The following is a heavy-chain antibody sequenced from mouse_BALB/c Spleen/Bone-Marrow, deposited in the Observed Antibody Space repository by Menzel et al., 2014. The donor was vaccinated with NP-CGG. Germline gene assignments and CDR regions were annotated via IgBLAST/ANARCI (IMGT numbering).Heavy chain of an antibody. CDR3: ARGRYDSDGWYFDV. Sequence: VKLMESGAEMVKPGASVKLSCKASGDIFXSYYMYWVKQRPGQGLEWIGGINPNNSGTNFNEKFKSEATLTVDKSSSTAYMELSSLTSEDSAVYYCARGRYDSDGWYFDVWGAGTTVTVSS. CDR2: INPNNSGT. CDR1: GDIFXSYY. D-gene: IGHD2-4*01. J-gene: IGHJ1*01. V-gene: IGHV1-53*01.